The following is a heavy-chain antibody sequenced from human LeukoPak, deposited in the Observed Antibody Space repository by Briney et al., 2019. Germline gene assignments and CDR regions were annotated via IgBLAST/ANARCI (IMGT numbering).Heavy chain of an antibody. D-gene: IGHD2-15*01. CDR2: ISYDGSNK. CDR3: AKDYTYCSGSRCYDRFDY. V-gene: IGHV3-30*18. CDR1: GFTFSSYG. J-gene: IGHJ4*02. Sequence: GGSLRLSCAASGFTFSSYGMHWVRQAPGKGLEWVAVISYDGSNKYYADSVKGRFTISRDNSKNTLYLQMNSLRAEDTAVYYCAKDYTYCSGSRCYDRFDYWGQGIRVTVSS.